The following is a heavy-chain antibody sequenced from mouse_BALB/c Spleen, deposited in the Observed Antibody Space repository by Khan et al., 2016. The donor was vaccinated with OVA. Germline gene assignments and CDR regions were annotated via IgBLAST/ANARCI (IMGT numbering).Heavy chain of an antibody. CDR2: ISSGGDYT. V-gene: IGHV5-6*01. Sequence: EVELVESGGDLVKPGGSLTLSCAASGFTFSSYSMSWVRQPPYKRLEWVASISSGGDYTYYPDSVKGRFTISRDNAKNPLYLQMSYLTSEDTAMYYCADHVTGSFAYWGQGTLVTVSA. D-gene: IGHD4-1*01. CDR3: ADHVTGSFAY. CDR1: GFTFSSYS. J-gene: IGHJ3*01.